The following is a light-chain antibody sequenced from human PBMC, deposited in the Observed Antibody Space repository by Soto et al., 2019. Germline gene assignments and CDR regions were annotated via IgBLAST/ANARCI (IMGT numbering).Light chain of an antibody. CDR1: QSVSSSY. J-gene: IGKJ5*01. CDR3: QKYNDWPPIT. V-gene: IGKV3-15*01. Sequence: EIMVTKSPVTLSLSTGERATLSCRASQSVSSSYLAWYQQKPGQAPRLLIYGASTRATGIPARFSGSGSGTEFTLTINSVQSEDFAVYYCQKYNDWPPITYGQGTRLE. CDR2: GAS.